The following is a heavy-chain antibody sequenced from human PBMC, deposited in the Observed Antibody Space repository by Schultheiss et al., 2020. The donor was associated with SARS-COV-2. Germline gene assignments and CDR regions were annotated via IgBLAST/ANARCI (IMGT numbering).Heavy chain of an antibody. V-gene: IGHV3-33*01. CDR1: GFTFSSYG. Sequence: GGSLRLSCAASGFTFSSYGMHWVRQAPGKGLEWVAVIWYDGSNKYYVDSVKGRFTISRDNSKNTLYLQMNSLRAEDTAIYYCARDSTYCSGDCSFDYWGQGTLVTVSS. CDR2: IWYDGSNK. D-gene: IGHD2-21*02. J-gene: IGHJ4*02. CDR3: ARDSTYCSGDCSFDY.